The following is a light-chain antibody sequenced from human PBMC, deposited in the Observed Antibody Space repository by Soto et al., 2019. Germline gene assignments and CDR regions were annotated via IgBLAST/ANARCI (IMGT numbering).Light chain of an antibody. J-gene: IGKJ1*01. CDR2: DAS. Sequence: EIVWTQSPGTRSLSPGARATLSCRASQSVSNNYLAWYQQKPGQAPRLLIYDASNRAAGIPARFSGSGSGTDFTLTISRLEPEDFAVYYCQQCNSWPQWTFGPGTKVDIK. V-gene: IGKV3-11*01. CDR1: QSVSNNY. CDR3: QQCNSWPQWT.